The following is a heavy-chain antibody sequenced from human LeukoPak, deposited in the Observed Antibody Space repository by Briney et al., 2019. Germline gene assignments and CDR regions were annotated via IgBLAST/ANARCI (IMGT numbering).Heavy chain of an antibody. J-gene: IGHJ3*02. CDR2: INPNSGGT. Sequence: GATVKVSCKASGYTFTGYYMHWVRQAPGQGLEWMGWINPNSGGTNYAQKFQGRVTMTRDTSISTAYMELSRLRSDDTAVYYCARGQREWELDAFDIWGQGTMVTVSS. CDR3: ARGQREWELDAFDI. CDR1: GYTFTGYY. D-gene: IGHD1-26*01. V-gene: IGHV1-2*02.